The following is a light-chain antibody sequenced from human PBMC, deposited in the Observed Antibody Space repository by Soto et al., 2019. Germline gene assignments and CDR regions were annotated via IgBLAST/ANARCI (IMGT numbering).Light chain of an antibody. J-gene: IGLJ2*01. CDR1: SSDVGGYNY. Sequence: QSVLTQPPSASGSPGQSVTISCTGTSSDVGGYNYVSWYQQYPGKAPKLMIYEVSKRPSGVPDRFSGSKYANTASLTVSGLQAEDEADYYCSSYAGSNNFVVFGGGTKLTVL. CDR3: SSYAGSNNFVV. V-gene: IGLV2-8*01. CDR2: EVS.